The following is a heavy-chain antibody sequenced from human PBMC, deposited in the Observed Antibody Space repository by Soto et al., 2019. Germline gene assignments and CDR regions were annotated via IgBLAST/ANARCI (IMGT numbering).Heavy chain of an antibody. CDR1: GFSLSTTEVG. V-gene: IGHV2-5*02. D-gene: IGHD3-9*01. CDR2: IYWDDDK. CDR3: AHRFDWYYFDY. J-gene: IGHJ4*02. Sequence: QITLKESGPTLVKPTQTLTLTCTFSGFSLSTTEVGVGWIRQPPGKALEWLALIYWDDDKRYSPSLKSRLTTPKDTSKNQVVLTMTNMDPVDTATYYCAHRFDWYYFDYWGQGTPVTVSS.